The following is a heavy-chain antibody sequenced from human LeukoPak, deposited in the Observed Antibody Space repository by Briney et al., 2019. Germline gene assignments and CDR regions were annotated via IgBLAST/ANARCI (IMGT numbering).Heavy chain of an antibody. D-gene: IGHD2-2*01. Sequence: GGSLRLSCGASGFTFSSYGMHWVRQAPGKGLEWVAVTSYDGSNKYYADSVKGRFTISRDNSKNTLHLQMNSLRAEDTAVYYCAKGASRCSSTRCSLYYFDYWGQGTLVTVSS. CDR3: AKGASRCSSTRCSLYYFDY. J-gene: IGHJ4*02. CDR1: GFTFSSYG. V-gene: IGHV3-30*18. CDR2: TSYDGSNK.